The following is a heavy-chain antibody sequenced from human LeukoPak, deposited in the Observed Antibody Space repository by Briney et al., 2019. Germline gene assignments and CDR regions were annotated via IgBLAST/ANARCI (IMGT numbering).Heavy chain of an antibody. CDR3: ARDKGHYGSGSPYGAFDI. D-gene: IGHD3-10*01. V-gene: IGHV4-4*07. CDR1: GGSISSYY. J-gene: IGHJ3*02. Sequence: SETLSLTCTVSGGSISSYYWSWIRQPAGKGLEWFGRINTSRSTNYNPSLKSRVTMSVDTSKNQFSLKLSSVTAADTAVYYCARDKGHYGSGSPYGAFDIWGQGTMVTVSS. CDR2: INTSRST.